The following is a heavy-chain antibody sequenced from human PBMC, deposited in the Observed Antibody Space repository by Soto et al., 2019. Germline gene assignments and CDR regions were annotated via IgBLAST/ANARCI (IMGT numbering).Heavy chain of an antibody. Sequence: SETLSLTCTVSGDSITCGGYYWNWVRQLPGKGLEWIGCVYYTGTTYYNPSLKSRITISIDSSKNQFSLTLSSVTAADTALYICARGAPRGRGVPTYLHYWGQGTLVTVSS. J-gene: IGHJ4*02. CDR1: GDSITCGGYY. CDR3: ARGAPRGRGVPTYLHY. CDR2: VYYTGTT. V-gene: IGHV4-31*03. D-gene: IGHD3-10*01.